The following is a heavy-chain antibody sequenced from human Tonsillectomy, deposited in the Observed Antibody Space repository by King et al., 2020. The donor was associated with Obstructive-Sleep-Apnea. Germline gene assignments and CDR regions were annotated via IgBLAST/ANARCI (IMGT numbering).Heavy chain of an antibody. CDR3: AGDFYDFLTGYYNWFDP. V-gene: IGHV3-30*04. J-gene: IGHJ5*02. Sequence: VQLVESGGGVVQPGKSLRLSCAASGFTFSDYSIYWVRQAPGKGLEWVAVISYDGNNRDYADSVKGRFTISSDNSKKKLYLQMSSLRAEETAIYYCAGDFYDFLTGYYNWFDPWGQGTLVTVSS. CDR1: GFTFSDYS. D-gene: IGHD3-9*01. CDR2: ISYDGNNR.